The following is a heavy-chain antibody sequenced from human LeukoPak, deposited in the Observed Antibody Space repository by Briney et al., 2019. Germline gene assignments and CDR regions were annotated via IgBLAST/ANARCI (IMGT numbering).Heavy chain of an antibody. D-gene: IGHD6-13*01. V-gene: IGHV3-23*01. CDR2: ISGSGTGT. CDR1: GFTFSSHA. Sequence: GGSLRLSCAASGFTFSSHAMSWVRQAPGKGLEWVSAISGSGTGTSYADSVKGQFTISRDNSKNTLYLQMNSLRAEDTAVYYCVKDGLYSSSWYDFDYWGQGTLVTVSS. CDR3: VKDGLYSSSWYDFDY. J-gene: IGHJ4*02.